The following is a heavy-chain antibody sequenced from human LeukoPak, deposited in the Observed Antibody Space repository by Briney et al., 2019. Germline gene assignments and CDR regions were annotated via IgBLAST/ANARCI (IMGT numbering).Heavy chain of an antibody. CDR2: INHSGST. Sequence: SETLSLTCAVYGGSFSGYYWSWIRQPPGKGLEWIGEINHSGSTNYNPSLKSRVTISVDTSKNQFSLQLSSVTAADTAVYYCARGVGYCSGGSCYSYWFDPWGQGTLVTVSS. CDR3: ARGVGYCSGGSCYSYWFDP. D-gene: IGHD2-15*01. CDR1: GGSFSGYY. V-gene: IGHV4-34*01. J-gene: IGHJ5*02.